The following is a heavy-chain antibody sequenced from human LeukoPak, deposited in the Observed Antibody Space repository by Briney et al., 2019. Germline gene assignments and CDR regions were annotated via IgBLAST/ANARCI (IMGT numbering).Heavy chain of an antibody. Sequence: ASVKVSCKASGYTFTSYGISWVRQAPGQGLEYMGWISAYNGNTNYAQKLQGRVTMTTDTSTSTAYMELRSLRSDDTAVYYCARAPGYCSSTSCSPTHNWFDPCGQGTLVTVSS. V-gene: IGHV1-18*04. CDR1: GYTFTSYG. D-gene: IGHD2-2*01. CDR3: ARAPGYCSSTSCSPTHNWFDP. J-gene: IGHJ5*02. CDR2: ISAYNGNT.